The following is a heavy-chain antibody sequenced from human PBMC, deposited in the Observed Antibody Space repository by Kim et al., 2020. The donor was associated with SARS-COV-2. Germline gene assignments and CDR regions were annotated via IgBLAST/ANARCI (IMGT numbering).Heavy chain of an antibody. CDR1: GFPFGSYA. J-gene: IGHJ4*02. D-gene: IGHD1-1*01. V-gene: IGHV3-23*01. CDR3: AKDRWTWERPSFDY. CDR2: ISGRGDNT. Sequence: GGSLRLSCTASGFPFGSYAMSWVRQTPGKGLEWVSAISGRGDNTNYADSVRGRFTISRDNSKNALFLQMNSLRAEDTALYYCAKDRWTWERPSFDYWGQG.